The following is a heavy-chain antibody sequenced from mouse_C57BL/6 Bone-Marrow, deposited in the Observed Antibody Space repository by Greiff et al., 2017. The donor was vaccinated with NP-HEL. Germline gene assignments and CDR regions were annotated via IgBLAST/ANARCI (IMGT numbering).Heavy chain of an antibody. Sequence: VQLKESGAELVKPGASVKLSCTASGFNIKDYYMHWVKQRTEQGLEWIGRIDPEDGETKYAPKFQGKATISADTSSNTAYLQRSSLTSEDTAFYYWARGYGSGYEAMDYWGQEPQSPSPQ. D-gene: IGHD1-1*01. CDR3: ARGYGSGYEAMDY. J-gene: IGHJ4*01. CDR1: GFNIKDYY. V-gene: IGHV14-2*01. CDR2: IDPEDGET.